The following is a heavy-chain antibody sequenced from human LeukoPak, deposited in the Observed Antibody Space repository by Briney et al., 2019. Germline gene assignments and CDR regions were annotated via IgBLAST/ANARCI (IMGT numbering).Heavy chain of an antibody. CDR2: ISYSGST. D-gene: IGHD5-12*01. V-gene: IGHV4-39*01. CDR3: ARHSGYALYNWFDP. J-gene: IGHJ5*02. Sequence: PSETLSLTCTVSGGSISSTNYYWAWIRQPPGKGLVWIGSISYSGSTYYNPSLKSRVTISVDTSKHQFSLRLSSVTAADTAVYYCARHSGYALYNWFDPWGQGTLVTVSS. CDR1: GGSISSTNYY.